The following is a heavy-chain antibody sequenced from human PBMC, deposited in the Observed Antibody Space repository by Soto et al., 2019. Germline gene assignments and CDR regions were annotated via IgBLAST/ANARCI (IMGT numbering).Heavy chain of an antibody. D-gene: IGHD5-18*01. Sequence: QVQLQESGPGLVKPSQTLSLTCTVSGGSISRGGYYWSWIRQHPGKGLEWIGYIYYSGSTYYNPSLKTRVTISVDTSKNQFSLKLSSVTAADTAVYYCARDPDTDYYYYGMDVWGQGTTVTVSS. CDR2: IYYSGST. CDR3: ARDPDTDYYYYGMDV. J-gene: IGHJ6*02. CDR1: GGSISRGGYY. V-gene: IGHV4-31*03.